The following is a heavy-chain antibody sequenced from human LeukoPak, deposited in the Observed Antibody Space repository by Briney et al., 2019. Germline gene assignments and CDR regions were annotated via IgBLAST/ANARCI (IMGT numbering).Heavy chain of an antibody. Sequence: PSETPPLICTVSGGSISSYYWSWIRQPPGKGLEWIGYIYYSGSTNYNPSLKSRVTISVDTSKNQFSLKLSSVTAADTAVYYCARYSSGFAYWGQGTLVTVSS. CDR3: ARYSSGFAY. V-gene: IGHV4-59*08. CDR2: IYYSGST. J-gene: IGHJ4*02. D-gene: IGHD6-19*01. CDR1: GGSISSYY.